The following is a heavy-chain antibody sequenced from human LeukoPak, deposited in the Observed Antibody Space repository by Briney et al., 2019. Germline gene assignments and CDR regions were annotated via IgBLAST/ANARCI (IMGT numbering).Heavy chain of an antibody. CDR2: IKQDGSEK. V-gene: IGHV3-7*03. J-gene: IGHJ4*02. CDR1: GFTFSSYG. D-gene: IGHD2-15*01. Sequence: GGSLRLSCAASGFTFSSYGMSWVRQAPGKGLEWVANIKQDGSEKYYVDSVKGRFTVSRDNAENSLYLQMSSPRAEDTAVYYCARIQTSSGASHYYFDYWGQGSLVTVSS. CDR3: ARIQTSSGASHYYFDY.